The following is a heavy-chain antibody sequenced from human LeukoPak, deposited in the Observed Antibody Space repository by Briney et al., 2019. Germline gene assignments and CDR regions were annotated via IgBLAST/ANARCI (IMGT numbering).Heavy chain of an antibody. D-gene: IGHD3-10*01. CDR2: ISAYNGNT. J-gene: IGHJ4*02. CDR3: ARDRDYGSGIFDY. V-gene: IGHV1-18*01. CDR1: GYTFTSYG. Sequence: ASAKVSCKASGYTFTSYGISWVRQAPGQGLEWMGWISAYNGNTNYAQKFQGRVTMTRDTSISTAYMELNRLRSDDTAVYYCARDRDYGSGIFDYWGQGTLVTVSS.